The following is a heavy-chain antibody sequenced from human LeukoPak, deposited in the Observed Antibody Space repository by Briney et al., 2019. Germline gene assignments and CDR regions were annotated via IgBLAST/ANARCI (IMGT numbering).Heavy chain of an antibody. CDR2: IIPIFGTA. J-gene: IGHJ6*03. CDR3: ARAGVAARASYNYYMDV. CDR1: GGTFSSYA. Sequence: GASVKVSCKASGGTFSSYAISWVRQAPGQGLEWMGGIIPIFGTANYAQKFQGRVTITADESTSTAYMELSSLRSEDTAVYYCARAGVAARASYNYYMDVWGKGTTVTVSS. V-gene: IGHV1-69*13. D-gene: IGHD6-6*01.